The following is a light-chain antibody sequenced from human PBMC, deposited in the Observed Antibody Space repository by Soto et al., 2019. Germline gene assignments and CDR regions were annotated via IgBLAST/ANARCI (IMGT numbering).Light chain of an antibody. V-gene: IGKV3-11*01. Sequence: EIVLTQSPATLSLSPGERATLSCRASQSVSSYLAWYQQKTGQAPRLLNYDASNRTTGIQARFSGSGSGTDFTLTISILEPEDVAVYYCQQRSNWPPRITFGGGTKVEIK. CDR2: DAS. J-gene: IGKJ4*02. CDR1: QSVSSY. CDR3: QQRSNWPPRIT.